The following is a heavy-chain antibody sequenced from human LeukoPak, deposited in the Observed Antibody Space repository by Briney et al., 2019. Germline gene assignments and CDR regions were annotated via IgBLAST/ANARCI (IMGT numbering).Heavy chain of an antibody. V-gene: IGHV3-7*01. CDR1: GFTFSSYS. Sequence: GGSLRLSCAASGFTFSSYSMNWVRQAPGKGLEWVGHINQDASEINYVDSVRGRFTISRDNAKNSLHLQMNSLRAEDTAVYYCATDRDNSDWQKRFDSWGQGTLVTVSS. J-gene: IGHJ4*02. CDR2: INQDASEI. D-gene: IGHD2-21*02. CDR3: ATDRDNSDWQKRFDS.